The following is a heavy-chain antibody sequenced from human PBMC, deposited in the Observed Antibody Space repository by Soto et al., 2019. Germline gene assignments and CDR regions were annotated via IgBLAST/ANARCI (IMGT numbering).Heavy chain of an antibody. Sequence: SETLSLTCAVSGGSISSGGYYWSWIRQHPGKGLEWIGYIYYSGSTSYNPSLKSRVTISVDTSKNHFSLKLSSVTAADTAVYYCARVFSDSSSFFDPWGQGTLVTV. CDR1: GGSISSGGYY. D-gene: IGHD6-13*01. CDR3: ARVFSDSSSFFDP. J-gene: IGHJ5*02. CDR2: IYYSGST. V-gene: IGHV4-31*11.